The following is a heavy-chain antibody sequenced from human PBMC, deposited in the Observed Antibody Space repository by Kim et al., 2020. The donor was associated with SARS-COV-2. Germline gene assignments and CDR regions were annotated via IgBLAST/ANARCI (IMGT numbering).Heavy chain of an antibody. V-gene: IGHV3-66*01. J-gene: IGHJ5*02. Sequence: NYSVSVKWTITVSRDTSKNTLYLQINGLRAEDTAVYYCASTYNYAFDPWGQGTLVTVSS. D-gene: IGHD5-18*01. CDR3: ASTYNYAFDP.